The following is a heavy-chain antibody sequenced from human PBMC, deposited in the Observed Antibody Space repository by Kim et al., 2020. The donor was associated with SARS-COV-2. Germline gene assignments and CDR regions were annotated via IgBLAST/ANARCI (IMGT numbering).Heavy chain of an antibody. J-gene: IGHJ5*02. CDR2: IYYSGST. V-gene: IGHV4-39*01. Sequence: SETLSLTCTVSGGSISSSSYYWGWIRQPTGKGLEWIGSIYYSGSTYYNPSLKSRVTISVDTSKNQFSLKLSSVTAADTAVYYCARHGAPAAIFGICFYPWGQGTLVTVSS. D-gene: IGHD2-2*02. CDR3: ARHGAPAAIFGICFYP. CDR1: GGSISSSSYY.